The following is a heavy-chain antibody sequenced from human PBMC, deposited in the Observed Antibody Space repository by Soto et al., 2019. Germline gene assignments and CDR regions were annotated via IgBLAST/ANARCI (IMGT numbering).Heavy chain of an antibody. D-gene: IGHD3-3*01. V-gene: IGHV1-3*01. CDR3: ARAGTVFGILGNYYGMDV. CDR2: INGGNGNT. Sequence: ASVKVSCKASGYIFNGYAMHWVRQAPGQRLEWMAWINGGNGNTRYSQKFQGRVTISRGTSANTVHMELSSLRSEDTDVYYWARAGTVFGILGNYYGMDVWGQGTTVTSP. CDR1: GYIFNGYA. J-gene: IGHJ6*02.